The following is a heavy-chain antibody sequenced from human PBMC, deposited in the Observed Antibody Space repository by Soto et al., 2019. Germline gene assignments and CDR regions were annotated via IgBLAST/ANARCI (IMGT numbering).Heavy chain of an antibody. Sequence: PGGSLRLSCAASGFTFSSYSMNWVRQAPGKGLEWVSSISSSSSYIYYADSVKGRFTISRDNAKNSLYLQMNSLRAEDTAVYYCARKLGYCTNGVCYFDYWGQGTLVTVSS. CDR1: GFTFSSYS. V-gene: IGHV3-21*01. CDR3: ARKLGYCTNGVCYFDY. CDR2: ISSSSSYI. J-gene: IGHJ4*02. D-gene: IGHD2-8*01.